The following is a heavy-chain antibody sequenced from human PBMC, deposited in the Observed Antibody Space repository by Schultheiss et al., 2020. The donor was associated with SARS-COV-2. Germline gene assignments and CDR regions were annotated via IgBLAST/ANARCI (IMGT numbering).Heavy chain of an antibody. J-gene: IGHJ6*03. V-gene: IGHV1-2*02. CDR3: ARERIPQRRPYYYYYMDV. D-gene: IGHD6-25*01. CDR1: GYTFTGYY. Sequence: ASVKVSCKASGYTFTGYYMHWVRQAPGQGLEWMGWINPNSGGTNYAQKFQGRVTMTRDTSISTAYMELIRLRSDDTAVYYCARERIPQRRPYYYYYMDVWGKGTTVTVSS. CDR2: INPNSGGT.